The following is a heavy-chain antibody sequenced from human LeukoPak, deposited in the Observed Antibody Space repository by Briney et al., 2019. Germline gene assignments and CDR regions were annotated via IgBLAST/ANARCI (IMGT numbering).Heavy chain of an antibody. D-gene: IGHD3-9*01. CDR3: ARSSAYYNEADI. CDR1: GYTFTSYY. CDR2: INPSGGST. Sequence: ASVKVSCKTSGYTFTSYYIHWVRQAPGQGLEWLVIINPSGGSTTYAQKFQGRVTMTTDTSTSTVYMELTSLTSDDTAVYYCARSSAYYNEADIWGQGTMVTVSS. V-gene: IGHV1-46*01. J-gene: IGHJ3*02.